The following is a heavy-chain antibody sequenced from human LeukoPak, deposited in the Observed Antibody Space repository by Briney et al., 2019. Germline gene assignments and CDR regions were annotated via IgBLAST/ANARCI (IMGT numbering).Heavy chain of an antibody. V-gene: IGHV1-69*13. J-gene: IGHJ6*02. CDR1: GGTFSSYA. CDR2: IIPIFGTA. CDR3: ATRSPYGAPVIYYYYGMDV. Sequence: ASVKVSCKASGGTFSSYAISWVRQAPGQGLEWTGGIIPIFGTANYAQKFQGRVTITADESTSTAYMELSSLRSEDTAVYYCATRSPYGAPVIYYYYGMDVWGQGTTVTVSS. D-gene: IGHD4-17*01.